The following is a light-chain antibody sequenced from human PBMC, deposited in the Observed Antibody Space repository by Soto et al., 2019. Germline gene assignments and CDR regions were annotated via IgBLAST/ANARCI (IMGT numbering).Light chain of an antibody. CDR1: TSNIGSNI. J-gene: IGLJ1*01. CDR2: NNN. Sequence: QSVLTQPPSASGTPGQRVTIPCSGSTSNIGSNIVNWYQQLPGTDPKLLIYNNNQRPSGVPDRFSGSKSDTSASLAISGRQSEHEAEFYCAAWDGSLNGYVFGTGTKLTIL. CDR3: AAWDGSLNGYV. V-gene: IGLV1-44*01.